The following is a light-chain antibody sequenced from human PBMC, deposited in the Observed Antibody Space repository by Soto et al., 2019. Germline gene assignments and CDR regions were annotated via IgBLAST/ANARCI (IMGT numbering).Light chain of an antibody. V-gene: IGLV2-14*03. CDR1: SSDVGGYND. CDR2: DVS. Sequence: QSALTQPASVSGSPGQSITISCTGTSSDVGGYNDVSWYQQHPGKAPKLMIYDVSNRPSGVSNRFSGSKSGNTAFLTISGLQAEDEADYYCSSYTNSVIFGGGTKLTVL. J-gene: IGLJ2*01. CDR3: SSYTNSVI.